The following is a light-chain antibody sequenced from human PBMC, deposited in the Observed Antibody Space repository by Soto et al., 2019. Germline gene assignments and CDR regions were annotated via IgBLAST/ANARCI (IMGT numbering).Light chain of an antibody. V-gene: IGLV2-8*01. CDR1: SSDVGGYNY. Sequence: QYALTQPPSASGSPGQSVTISCTGTSSDVGGYNYVSWYQQHPGKAPKLMIYEVSKRPSGVPDRFSGSKSGNTASLTVSGLQAEDEAEYYCSSYAGSDNLVVFGGGTKLTVL. CDR2: EVS. J-gene: IGLJ2*01. CDR3: SSYAGSDNLVV.